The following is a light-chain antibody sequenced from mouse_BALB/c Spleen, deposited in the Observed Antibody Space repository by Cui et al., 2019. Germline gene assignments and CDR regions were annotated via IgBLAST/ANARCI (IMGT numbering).Light chain of an antibody. CDR2: SAS. CDR3: LQYNSYPLT. V-gene: IGKV6-15*01. Sequence: DILMTHSHKFMSTSVGYRVSVTCKASQNVDSNVAWYHQKPGQSPKALIYSASYRYSGVPDRFTGSGSGTDFTLTISNLQSEDLGGYFCLQYNSYPLTFGGGTKLEIK. CDR1: QNVDSN. J-gene: IGKJ2*01.